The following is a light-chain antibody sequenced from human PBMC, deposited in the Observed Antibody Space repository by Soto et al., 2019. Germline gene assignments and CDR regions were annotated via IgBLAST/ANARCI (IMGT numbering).Light chain of an antibody. CDR1: SSNVGNNF. J-gene: IGLJ2*01. V-gene: IGLV1-51*01. CDR2: DNS. Sequence: QSVLTQPPSMSAAPGQKVTITCSGSSSNVGNNFVSWYQQLPGTAPKLLIFDNSQRPLGIPDRFFGSKSGTSATLAITGPQTGDEAVYYCGTWDTKLNAVVFGGGTKLTVL. CDR3: GTWDTKLNAVV.